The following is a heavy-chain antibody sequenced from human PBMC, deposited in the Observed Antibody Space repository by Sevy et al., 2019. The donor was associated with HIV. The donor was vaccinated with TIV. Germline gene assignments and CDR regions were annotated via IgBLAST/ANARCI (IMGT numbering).Heavy chain of an antibody. CDR2: IWHDGSNK. V-gene: IGHV3-30*02. J-gene: IGHJ5*02. CDR3: ARETDNSARWLDP. CDR1: GFTLNFHG. Sequence: GGSLRLSCAASGFTLNFHGMHWVRQAPGKGLEWVAFIWHDGSNKYMADSVKGRFTISRDNSKNTLFLQMNSLTVEDTAVYYCARETDNSARWLDPWGQGPLVTVSS. D-gene: IGHD4-4*01.